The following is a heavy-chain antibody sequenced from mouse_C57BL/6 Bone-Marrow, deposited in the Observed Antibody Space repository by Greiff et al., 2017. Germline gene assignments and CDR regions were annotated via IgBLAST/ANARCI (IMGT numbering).Heavy chain of an antibody. J-gene: IGHJ2*01. Sequence: QVQLQHPGAELVKPGASVKLSCKASGYTFTSYWMQWVKQRPGQGLEWIGEIDPSDSYTNYNQKFKGKATLTVDTSSSTAYMQLSSLTSEDSAVYYCAIILYWGQGTTLTVSS. V-gene: IGHV1-50*01. CDR2: IDPSDSYT. CDR3: AIILY. CDR1: GYTFTSYW.